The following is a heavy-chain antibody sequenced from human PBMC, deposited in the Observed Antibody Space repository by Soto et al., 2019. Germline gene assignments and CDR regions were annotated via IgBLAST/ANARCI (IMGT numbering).Heavy chain of an antibody. Sequence: PGESLKISCAASGFTFSSYSMNWVRQAPGKGLEWVSVISTTSSYKYYADSVKGRFTISRDNAKTSLYLQMDSLRPEDTAIYYCAREGVTNYTDYYFDLWGHGALVTVSS. CDR1: GFTFSSYS. V-gene: IGHV3-21*01. J-gene: IGHJ4*01. CDR2: ISTTSSYK. CDR3: AREGVTNYTDYYFDL. D-gene: IGHD4-4*01.